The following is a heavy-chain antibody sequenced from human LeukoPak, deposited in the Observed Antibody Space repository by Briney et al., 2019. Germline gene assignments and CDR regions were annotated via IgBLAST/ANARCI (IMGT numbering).Heavy chain of an antibody. V-gene: IGHV4-4*09. D-gene: IGHD6-13*01. Sequence: PSETLSLTCTVSGSSISSYYWSWIRQPPGKGLEWIWFIYISGSTNYNPSPKRRVTISVDTSKTHFSLKLSSVSAADTAVYYCARHGQYSSSWYGGPYYYYYMDVWGKGTTVTVSS. CDR1: GSSISSYY. CDR2: IYISGST. J-gene: IGHJ6*03. CDR3: ARHGQYSSSWYGGPYYYYYMDV.